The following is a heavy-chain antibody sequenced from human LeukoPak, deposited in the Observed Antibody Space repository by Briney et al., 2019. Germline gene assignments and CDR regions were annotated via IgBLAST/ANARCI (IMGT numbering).Heavy chain of an antibody. V-gene: IGHV3-30-3*01. CDR2: TSSDLNVK. J-gene: IGHJ4*02. CDR1: GFTLRNYV. D-gene: IGHD3-10*01. CDR3: AREGYYGSGSPPSLYFDY. Sequence: GGSLRLSCAASGFTLRNYVIHWVRQAPGKGLEWVAVTSSDLNVKLYADSVKGRFTISRDNSRSTLYLQMNSLRPEDTAIYYCAREGYYGSGSPPSLYFDYWGQGTLVTVSS.